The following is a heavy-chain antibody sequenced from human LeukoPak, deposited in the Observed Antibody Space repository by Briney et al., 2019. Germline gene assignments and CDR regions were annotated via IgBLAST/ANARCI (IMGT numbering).Heavy chain of an antibody. V-gene: IGHV5-51*01. D-gene: IGHD2-2*01. CDR3: ARPCSSTSCSPWAFDI. Sequence: GESLKISCMGSGYSFTNYWIGWVRQMPGKGLEWMGIIYPGDSDTRYSPSFQGQVTISADKSISTAYLQWSSLKASDTAMYYCARPCSSTSCSPWAFDIWGQGTMVTVSS. CDR2: IYPGDSDT. CDR1: GYSFTNYW. J-gene: IGHJ3*02.